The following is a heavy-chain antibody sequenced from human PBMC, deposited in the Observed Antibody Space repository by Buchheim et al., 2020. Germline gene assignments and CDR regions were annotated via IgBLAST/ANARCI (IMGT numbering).Heavy chain of an antibody. V-gene: IGHV3-23*01. CDR2: ISGSGGST. CDR3: AKDHCAGDCYSTDHDY. J-gene: IGHJ4*02. D-gene: IGHD2-21*02. Sequence: EVQLLESGGGLVQPGGSLRLSCAASGFTFSSYAMSWVRQAPGKGLEWVSTISGSGGSTYYADSVKGRFTISRDSSKRTRLLQMKSLRAEDTAVYYCAKDHCAGDCYSTDHDYWGQGTL. CDR1: GFTFSSYA.